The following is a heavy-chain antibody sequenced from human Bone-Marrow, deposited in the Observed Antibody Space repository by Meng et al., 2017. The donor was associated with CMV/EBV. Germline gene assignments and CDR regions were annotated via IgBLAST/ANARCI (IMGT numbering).Heavy chain of an antibody. J-gene: IGHJ4*02. V-gene: IGHV3-74*01. CDR3: AREGFQLYFDY. Sequence: GESLKISCAASGFTFSRYWMHWARQAPGKGLVWVSCINTDGSVTRYADSVKGRFTISRDNAKNSLYLQMNSLRAEDTALYYCAREGFQLYFDYWGQGTLVTVSS. D-gene: IGHD2-2*01. CDR1: GFTFSRYW. CDR2: INTDGSVT.